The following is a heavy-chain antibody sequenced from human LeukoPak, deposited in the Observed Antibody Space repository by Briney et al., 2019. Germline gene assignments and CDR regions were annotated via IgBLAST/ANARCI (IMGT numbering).Heavy chain of an antibody. J-gene: IGHJ4*02. V-gene: IGHV3-30*02. CDR1: GFTFSSYG. CDR3: AKTYDILTHFDY. CDR2: IRYDGSNK. Sequence: GGSLRLSCAASGFTFSSYGMHWVRQAPGKGLEWVAFIRYDGSNKYYTDSVKGRFTISRDNSKNTLYLQMNSLRAEDTAVYYCAKTYDILTHFDYWGQGTLVTVSS. D-gene: IGHD3-9*01.